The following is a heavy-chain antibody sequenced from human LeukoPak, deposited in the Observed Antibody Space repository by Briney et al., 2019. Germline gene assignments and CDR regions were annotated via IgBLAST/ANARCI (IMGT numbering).Heavy chain of an antibody. Sequence: PGGSLRLSCAASGFTFNNYAMTWVRQAPGQGLEWVSAISGSGGTTYHADSVRGRFTISRDNSKNTLYLQMNSLRAEDTAVYYCAKGLINDWSALENWGQGTLVTVSS. CDR1: GFTFNNYA. J-gene: IGHJ4*02. V-gene: IGHV3-23*01. D-gene: IGHD3-9*01. CDR2: ISGSGGTT. CDR3: AKGLINDWSALEN.